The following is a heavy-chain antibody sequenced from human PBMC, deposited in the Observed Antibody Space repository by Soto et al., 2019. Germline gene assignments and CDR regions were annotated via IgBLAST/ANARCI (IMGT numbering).Heavy chain of an antibody. Sequence: GGSLRLSCAASGFTFSNAWMSWVRQAPGKGLEWVGCIRSKGDGETTDYAAPVRGRFTISRDDSKNTFFLQMNSLKAEDTAVYYCTTDQAGGYFYYFGVVVWGQGTTVTVSS. CDR3: TTDQAGGYFYYFGVVV. CDR1: GFTFSNAW. V-gene: IGHV3-15*01. CDR2: IRSKGDGETT. D-gene: IGHD2-15*01. J-gene: IGHJ6*02.